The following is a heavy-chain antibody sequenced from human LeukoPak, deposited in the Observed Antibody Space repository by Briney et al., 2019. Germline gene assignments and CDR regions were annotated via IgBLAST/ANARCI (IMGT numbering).Heavy chain of an antibody. Sequence: PGGSLRLSCGVSGFTFSSYHMNWVRQAPGKGLEWISYISHSGSTIYYADSVKGRFTVSRDNGKNSLYLQMDSLRAEDTAVYYCARPLDCTNGVCPFDYWGQGTLVTVSS. D-gene: IGHD2-8*01. CDR1: GFTFSSYH. V-gene: IGHV3-48*01. CDR2: ISHSGSTI. CDR3: ARPLDCTNGVCPFDY. J-gene: IGHJ4*02.